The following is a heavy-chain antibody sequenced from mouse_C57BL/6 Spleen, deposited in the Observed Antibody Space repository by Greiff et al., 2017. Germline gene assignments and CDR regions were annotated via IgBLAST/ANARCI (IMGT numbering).Heavy chain of an antibody. CDR1: GFTFSDYG. V-gene: IGHV5-17*01. J-gene: IGHJ4*01. CDR2: ISSGSSTI. CDR3: ARGGLRHVYYAMDY. D-gene: IGHD2-4*01. Sequence: EVKLMESGGGLVKPGGSLTLSCAASGFTFSDYGMHWVRQAPEKGLEWVAYISSGSSTIYYADTVKGRFTISRANAKNTLFLQMTSLRSEDTAMYNCARGGLRHVYYAMDYWGQGSSVTVSS.